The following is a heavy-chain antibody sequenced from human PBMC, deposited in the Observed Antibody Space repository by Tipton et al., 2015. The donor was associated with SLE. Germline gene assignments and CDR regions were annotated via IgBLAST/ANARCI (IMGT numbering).Heavy chain of an antibody. V-gene: IGHV3-30*04. Sequence: SLRLSCAASGFTFSSYAMHWVRQAPGKGLEWVAVISYDGSNKYYADSVKGRFTISRDNSKNTLYLQMNSLRAEDTAVYYCAREPSRDSSGYYHDAFDIWGQGTMVTVYS. CDR3: AREPSRDSSGYYHDAFDI. CDR1: GFTFSSYA. J-gene: IGHJ3*02. CDR2: ISYDGSNK. D-gene: IGHD3-22*01.